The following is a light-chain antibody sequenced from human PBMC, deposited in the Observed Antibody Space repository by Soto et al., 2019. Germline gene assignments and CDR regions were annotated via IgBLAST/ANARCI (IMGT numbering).Light chain of an antibody. CDR2: QTS. Sequence: EIVLTQSPATLSSFPGDRVTLSCRASQYINTRLAWYQHRPGQAPRLLIYQTSLRAAGIPARFSASGSGTDFTLTISSLEPEDAAVYYCQQRSNWPPITFGQGTRLEI. J-gene: IGKJ5*01. V-gene: IGKV3-11*01. CDR1: QYINTR. CDR3: QQRSNWPPIT.